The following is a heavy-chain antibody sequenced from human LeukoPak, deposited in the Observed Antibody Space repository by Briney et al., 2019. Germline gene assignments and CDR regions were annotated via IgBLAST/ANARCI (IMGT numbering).Heavy chain of an antibody. V-gene: IGHV3-74*01. CDR2: INSDGSST. Sequence: GGSLRLSCAASGFTFTSYWMHWVRQAPGKGLALVSRINSDGSSTSYADSVKGRFTISRDNAKSTLYLQMNSLRAEDTAVYYCARAGAVAGTGGFYWGQGTLVTVSS. CDR1: GFTFTSYW. D-gene: IGHD6-19*01. J-gene: IGHJ4*02. CDR3: ARAGAVAGTGGFY.